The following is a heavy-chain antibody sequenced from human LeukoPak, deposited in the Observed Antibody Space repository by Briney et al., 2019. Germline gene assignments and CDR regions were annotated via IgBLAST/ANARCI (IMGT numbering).Heavy chain of an antibody. Sequence: PGRSLRLSCAASGFTFNNYGIHWVRQAPGKGLEWVALISYDGSNKYYADSVEGRFTISRDNSKNTLYLQMNSLRAEDTAVYYCAKGYYYDSDGYYQHFDYWGQGTLVTVSS. CDR1: GFTFNNYG. J-gene: IGHJ4*02. D-gene: IGHD3-22*01. CDR3: AKGYYYDSDGYYQHFDY. V-gene: IGHV3-30*18. CDR2: ISYDGSNK.